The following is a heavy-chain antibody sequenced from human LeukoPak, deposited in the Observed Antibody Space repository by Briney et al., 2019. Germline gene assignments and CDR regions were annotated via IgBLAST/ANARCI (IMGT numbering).Heavy chain of an antibody. J-gene: IGHJ6*02. Sequence: SQTLSLTCAISGDSVSGNSVARNWIRQSPSRGLEWLGRTYYRSKWYNDYAVSVKSRITINPDTSRNQFSLQLYSVTPDDTAVYYCARVQPTYYYGMDVWGQGTTVTVSS. V-gene: IGHV6-1*01. CDR2: TYYRSKWYN. CDR1: GDSVSGNSVA. CDR3: ARVQPTYYYGMDV.